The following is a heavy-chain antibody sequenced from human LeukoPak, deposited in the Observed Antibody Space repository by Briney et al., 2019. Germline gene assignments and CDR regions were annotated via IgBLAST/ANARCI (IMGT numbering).Heavy chain of an antibody. V-gene: IGHV4-34*01. J-gene: IGHJ6*03. CDR2: INHSGST. Sequence: SETLSLTCAVYGGSFSGYYWSWIRQPPGKGLEWIGEINHSGSTNYNPSLKSRATISVDTSKNQFSLKLSSVTAADTAVYYCARRGLSSSWYGYYYYYMDVWGKGTTVTVSS. D-gene: IGHD6-13*01. CDR3: ARRGLSSSWYGYYYYYMDV. CDR1: GGSFSGYY.